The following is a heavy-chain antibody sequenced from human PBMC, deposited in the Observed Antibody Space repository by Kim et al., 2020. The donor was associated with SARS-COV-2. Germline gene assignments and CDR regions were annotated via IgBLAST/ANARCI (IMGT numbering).Heavy chain of an antibody. D-gene: IGHD4-17*01. Sequence: GGSLRLSCAASGFTFRSHEMNWVRQAPGKGLEWISYINAGGNIRYYADSLKGRVTISRDNAKNSLYLQINSLRAEDTAVYFCARETTVTPDAFEIWGLGTLVPVSS. CDR2: INAGGNIR. CDR3: ARETTVTPDAFEI. CDR1: GFTFRSHE. J-gene: IGHJ3*02. V-gene: IGHV3-48*03.